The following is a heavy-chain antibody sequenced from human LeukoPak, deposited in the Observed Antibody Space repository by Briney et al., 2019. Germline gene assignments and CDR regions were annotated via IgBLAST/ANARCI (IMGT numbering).Heavy chain of an antibody. Sequence: PGGSLRLSCEASGFIFTDYWMTWARQAPGKGQEWVANTNKDGSEKWYVDSVKGRFTISRDNAKNSLYLQMNSLKAGDTALYYCVRDGNDGLNDWEYWGQGALVTVSS. CDR2: TNKDGSEK. CDR3: VRDGNDGLNDWEY. D-gene: IGHD1-1*01. V-gene: IGHV3-7*03. J-gene: IGHJ1*01. CDR1: GFIFTDYW.